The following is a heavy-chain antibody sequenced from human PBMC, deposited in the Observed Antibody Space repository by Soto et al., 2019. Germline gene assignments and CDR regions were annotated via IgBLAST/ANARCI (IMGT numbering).Heavy chain of an antibody. CDR1: GFTFSSYA. Sequence: SLRLSCAASGFTFSSYAMSWVRQSPGKGLEWVSAISGSGGSTYYADSVKGRFTISRDNSKNTLYLQVNSLRAEDTAVYYCAKDNGRPRVVRFLEGPRVVWFDPWGQGTLVTVSS. V-gene: IGHV3-23*01. CDR3: AKDNGRPRVVRFLEGPRVVWFDP. J-gene: IGHJ5*02. D-gene: IGHD3-3*01. CDR2: ISGSGGST.